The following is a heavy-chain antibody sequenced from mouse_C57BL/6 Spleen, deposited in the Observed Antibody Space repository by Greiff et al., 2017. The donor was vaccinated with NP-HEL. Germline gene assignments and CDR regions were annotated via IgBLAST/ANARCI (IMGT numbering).Heavy chain of an antibody. J-gene: IGHJ4*01. CDR1: GFSLTSYG. V-gene: IGHV2-5*01. Sequence: VQLQQSGPGLVQPSQSLSITCTVSGFSLTSYGVHWVRQSPGKGLEWLGVIWRGGSTDYNAAFMSRLSITKDNSKSQVFFKMNSLQADDTAIYYCAKTLYSNYGAMYYWGQRTSVTVSS. CDR3: AKTLYSNYGAMYY. CDR2: IWRGGST. D-gene: IGHD2-5*01.